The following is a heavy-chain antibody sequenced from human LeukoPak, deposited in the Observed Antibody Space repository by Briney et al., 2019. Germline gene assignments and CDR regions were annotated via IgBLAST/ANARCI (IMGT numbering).Heavy chain of an antibody. V-gene: IGHV3-23*01. J-gene: IGHJ4*02. CDR2: ISGIGDST. CDR1: GFTFSSFA. D-gene: IGHD7-27*01. Sequence: AGGSLRLSCTASGFTFSSFAMSWVRQAPGKGLEWVSSISGIGDSTFYRGSVKGRFTISRDNSKNTLYLQMNSLRAEDTAVYYCARDQSDGDFLGYWGQGTLVTVSS. CDR3: ARDQSDGDFLGY.